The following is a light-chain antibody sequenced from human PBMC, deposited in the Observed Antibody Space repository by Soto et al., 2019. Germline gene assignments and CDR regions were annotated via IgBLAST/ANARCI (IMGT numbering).Light chain of an antibody. Sequence: EIVLTQSPGTLSLSPGERATLSCRASQSVSSSYLAWYQQKPGQAPRLLIYGASSRATGIPDRFSGSGSGTDFTLNISRLEPEDFAVYYCQQRTFGQGTKVEIK. CDR2: GAS. V-gene: IGKV3-20*01. CDR1: QSVSSSY. J-gene: IGKJ1*01. CDR3: QQRT.